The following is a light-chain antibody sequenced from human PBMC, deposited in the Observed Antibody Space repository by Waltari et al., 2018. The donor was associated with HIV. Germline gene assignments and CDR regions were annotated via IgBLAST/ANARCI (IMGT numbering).Light chain of an antibody. CDR3: QSYDTRLSGSV. CDR2: GNN. V-gene: IGLV1-40*01. J-gene: IGLJ3*02. Sequence: QSVLTQPPSVSGAPGQTVTISCTGSSSNIGARANFDLHWYQQLPGTAPKLLIYGNNNRPSGVPDRFSGSKSGASASLAITGLQAEDEADYYCQSYDTRLSGSVFGGGTKLTVL. CDR1: SSNIGARANFD.